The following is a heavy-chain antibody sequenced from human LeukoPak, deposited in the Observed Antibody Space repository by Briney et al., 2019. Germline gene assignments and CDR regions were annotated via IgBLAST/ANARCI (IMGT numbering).Heavy chain of an antibody. Sequence: GGSLRLSCAASGFTVSSNYMSWVRQAPGKGLEWVAFIRYDGSNKYYADSVKGRFTISRDNSKNTLYLQMNSLRAEDTAVYYCAKRGIAVADYWGQGTLVTVSS. J-gene: IGHJ4*02. CDR3: AKRGIAVADY. CDR1: GFTVSSNY. CDR2: IRYDGSNK. D-gene: IGHD6-19*01. V-gene: IGHV3-30*02.